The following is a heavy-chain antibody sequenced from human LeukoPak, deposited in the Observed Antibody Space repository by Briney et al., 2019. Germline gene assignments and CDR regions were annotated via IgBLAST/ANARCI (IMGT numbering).Heavy chain of an antibody. V-gene: IGHV4-4*02. CDR2: IYHSGST. CDR3: ARKGVYCSSTSCYRGPNWFDP. CDR1: GGSISSSNW. D-gene: IGHD2-2*01. J-gene: IGHJ5*02. Sequence: PSETLSLTCAVSGGSISSSNWWSWVRQPPGKGLEWIGEIYHSGSTNYNPSLKSRVTISVDTSKNQFSLKLSSVTAADTAVYYCARKGVYCSSTSCYRGPNWFDPWGQGTLVTVSS.